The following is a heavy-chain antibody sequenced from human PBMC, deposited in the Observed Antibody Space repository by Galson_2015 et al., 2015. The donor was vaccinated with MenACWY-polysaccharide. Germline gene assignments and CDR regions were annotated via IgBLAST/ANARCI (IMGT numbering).Heavy chain of an antibody. D-gene: IGHD3-16*02. J-gene: IGHJ6*02. V-gene: IGHV3-74*01. CDR3: ARLRLGELSGYKYYYYGMDV. CDR2: TNTDGTST. Sequence: SLRLSCAASGFTFSSYWMHWVRQAPGKGLLWVSHTNTDGTSTNYADSVKGRFTISRDNAKNTLYLQMNSLRAEDTAVYYCARLRLGELSGYKYYYYGMDVWGQGTTVTVSS. CDR1: GFTFSSYW.